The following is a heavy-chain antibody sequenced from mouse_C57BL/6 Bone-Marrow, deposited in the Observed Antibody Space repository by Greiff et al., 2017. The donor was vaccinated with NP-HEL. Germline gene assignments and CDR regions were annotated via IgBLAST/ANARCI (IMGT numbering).Heavy chain of an antibody. CDR3: ARHPRITPHYYAMDY. CDR2: ISNLAYSI. CDR1: GFTFSDYG. V-gene: IGHV5-15*01. Sequence: DVMLVESGGGLVQPGGSLKLSCAASGFTFSDYGMAWVRQAPRKGPEWVAFISNLAYSIYYADTVTGRFTISRENAKNTLYLEMSSLRSEDTAMYYCARHPRITPHYYAMDYWGQGTSVTVSS. J-gene: IGHJ4*01. D-gene: IGHD1-1*01.